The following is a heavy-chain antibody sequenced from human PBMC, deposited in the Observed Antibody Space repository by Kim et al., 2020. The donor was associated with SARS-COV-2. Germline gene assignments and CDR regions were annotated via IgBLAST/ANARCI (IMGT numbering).Heavy chain of an antibody. V-gene: IGHV3-33*01. CDR2: IWSDGTKE. CDR3: ARDKGERYSDY. CDR1: GLLFSASG. J-gene: IGHJ4*02. Sequence: GGSLRLSCAASGLLFSASGMHWVRQAPGKGLEWVAMIWSDGTKEYYADSVKGRFTISRDNSKNTVYLQMNSLRAEDTAVYYCARDKGERYSDYWGQGTLVTVSS. D-gene: IGHD3-16*01.